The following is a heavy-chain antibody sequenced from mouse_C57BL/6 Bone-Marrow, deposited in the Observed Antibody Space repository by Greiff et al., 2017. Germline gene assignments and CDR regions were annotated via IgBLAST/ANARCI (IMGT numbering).Heavy chain of an antibody. CDR3: ARGRGYDWYFDV. D-gene: IGHD3-1*01. V-gene: IGHV1-52*01. CDR1: GYTFTSYW. Sequence: VQLQQPGAELVRPGSSVKLSCKASGYTFTSYWMHWVKQRPIQGLEWIGNIYPSDSETHYNQKFKGKATLTVDKSSSTAYVQLSSLTSEDSAVYYCARGRGYDWYFDVWGTGTTVTVSA. CDR2: IYPSDSET. J-gene: IGHJ1*03.